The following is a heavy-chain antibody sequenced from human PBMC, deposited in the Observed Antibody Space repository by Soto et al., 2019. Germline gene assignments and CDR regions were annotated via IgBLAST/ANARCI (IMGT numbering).Heavy chain of an antibody. CDR1: GYIFTNYD. CDR2: VSAYTGNT. Sequence: QVQLVQSETEVKKPGASVKVSCKASGYIFTNYDITWVRQAPGQGLEWMGWVSAYTGNTKYAQKFQDRVTMTTDTTTRTVDMELTSLRSDDTAVYYCARFGSAPYYYYGVDVWGQGTTVCVSS. V-gene: IGHV1-18*01. J-gene: IGHJ6*02. D-gene: IGHD3-10*01. CDR3: ARFGSAPYYYYGVDV.